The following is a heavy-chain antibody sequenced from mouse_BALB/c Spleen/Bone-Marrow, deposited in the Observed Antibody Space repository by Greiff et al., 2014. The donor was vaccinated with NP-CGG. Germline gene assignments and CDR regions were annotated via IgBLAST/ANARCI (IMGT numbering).Heavy chain of an antibody. V-gene: IGHV1S81*02. CDR3: ARAAYDPYAMDY. D-gene: IGHD2-3*01. CDR2: INPNNDGT. J-gene: IGHJ4*01. Sequence: VQLQESGAELVKTGASVKLSCKASGYTFTSYYMYWVKQRPGQGLEWIGEINPNNDGTNFNEKFKSKATLTVDKSSSTAYMQLSSLTSEDSAVYYCARAAYDPYAMDYWGQGTSVTVSS. CDR1: GYTFTSYY.